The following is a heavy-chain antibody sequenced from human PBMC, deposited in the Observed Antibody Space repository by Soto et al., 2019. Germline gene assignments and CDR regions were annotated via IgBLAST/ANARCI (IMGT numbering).Heavy chain of an antibody. Sequence: GESLKISCKGSGYSFTSYWIGWVRQMPGKGLEWMGIIYPGDSDTRYSPSFRGQVTISADKSISTAYLQWSSLKASDTAMYYCARQYYYGSEDYYYYYMDVWGKGTTVTVSS. D-gene: IGHD3-10*01. CDR3: ARQYYYGSEDYYYYYMDV. V-gene: IGHV5-51*01. CDR2: IYPGDSDT. CDR1: GYSFTSYW. J-gene: IGHJ6*03.